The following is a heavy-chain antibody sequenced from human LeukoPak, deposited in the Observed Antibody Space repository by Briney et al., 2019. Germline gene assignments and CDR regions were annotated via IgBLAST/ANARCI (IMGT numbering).Heavy chain of an antibody. Sequence: PSETLSLTCTVSGASITSYYWSWIRQPPGKGLEWIGYIYYSGNTNYNPSLKSRVTLSVDTSKNQFSLKLNSVTAADTAVYHCVRVTRGSDNAFDMWGQGTMVTVSS. D-gene: IGHD3-10*01. CDR2: IYYSGNT. CDR1: GASITSYY. CDR3: VRVTRGSDNAFDM. J-gene: IGHJ3*02. V-gene: IGHV4-59*01.